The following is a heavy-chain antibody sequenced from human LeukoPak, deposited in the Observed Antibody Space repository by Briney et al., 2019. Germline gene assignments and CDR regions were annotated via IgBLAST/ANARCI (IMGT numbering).Heavy chain of an antibody. D-gene: IGHD7-27*01. V-gene: IGHV1-8*01. CDR2: MSPNSGDT. CDR1: GYTFTTHD. Sequence: ASVKVSCTASGYTFTTHDINWVRQATGQGLEWLGWMSPNSGDTGYAQKFQGRVTMTSDSSISTAYMELSSLRSEDTAIYYCVRTPPNWGFDYWGQGTLVTVSS. J-gene: IGHJ4*02. CDR3: VRTPPNWGFDY.